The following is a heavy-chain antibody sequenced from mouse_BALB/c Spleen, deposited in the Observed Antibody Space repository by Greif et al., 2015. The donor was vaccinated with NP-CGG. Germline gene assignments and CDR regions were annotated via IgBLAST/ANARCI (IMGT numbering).Heavy chain of an antibody. J-gene: IGHJ4*01. Sequence: EVQRVESGGGLVQPGGSRKLSCAASGFTFSSFGMHWVRQAPEKGLEWVAYISSGSSTIYYADTVKGRSTISRDNPKNTLFLQMTSLRSEDTAMYYCARYYYGNYYAMDYWGQGTSVTVSS. CDR3: ARYYYGNYYAMDY. CDR1: GFTFSSFG. CDR2: ISSGSSTI. V-gene: IGHV5-17*02. D-gene: IGHD2-1*01.